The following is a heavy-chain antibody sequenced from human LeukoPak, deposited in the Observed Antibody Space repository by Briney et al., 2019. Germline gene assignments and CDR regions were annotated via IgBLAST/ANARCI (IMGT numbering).Heavy chain of an antibody. V-gene: IGHV4-34*01. J-gene: IGHJ4*02. CDR3: ARAPIRITMVRGVIGYFDY. D-gene: IGHD3-10*01. CDR2: INHSGST. Sequence: NPSETLSLTCAVYGGSFSGYYWSRIRQPPGKGLEWIGEINHSGSTNYNPSLKSRVTISVDTSKNQFSLKLSSVTAADTAVYYCARAPIRITMVRGVIGYFDYWGQGTLVTVSS. CDR1: GGSFSGYY.